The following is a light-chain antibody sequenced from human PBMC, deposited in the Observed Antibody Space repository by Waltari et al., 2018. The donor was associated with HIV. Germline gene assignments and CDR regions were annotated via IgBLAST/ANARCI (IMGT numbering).Light chain of an antibody. CDR1: QTVLYSSDNRDY. Sequence: DIVLTQSPDSMAVSLGERATVNCTSSQTVLYSSDNRDYLAWYQVRPGQPPQLLIYWASTRQSGVPDRFSGSGSGTHFTLTISGRQAEDVAIYYCQQYYTTPQSFGQGTRLEI. CDR3: QQYYTTPQS. J-gene: IGKJ2*03. V-gene: IGKV4-1*01. CDR2: WAS.